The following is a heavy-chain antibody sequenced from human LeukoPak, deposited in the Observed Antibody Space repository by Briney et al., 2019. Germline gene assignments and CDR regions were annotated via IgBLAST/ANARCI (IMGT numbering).Heavy chain of an antibody. D-gene: IGHD6-19*01. J-gene: IGHJ4*02. CDR1: GYTFTSYG. V-gene: IGHV1-18*01. Sequence: ASVKVSCKASGYTFTSYGINWVRQAPGQGLEWMGRINVYNGNTNYAQKFQGRVTMTTDTSTSTAYMELRSLTSDDTAVYYCAREYSSGWSYHFDSWGQGTLVTVSS. CDR2: INVYNGNT. CDR3: AREYSSGWSYHFDS.